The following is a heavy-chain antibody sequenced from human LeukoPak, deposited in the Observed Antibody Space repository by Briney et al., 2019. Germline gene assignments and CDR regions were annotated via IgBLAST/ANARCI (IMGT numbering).Heavy chain of an antibody. V-gene: IGHV3-23*01. J-gene: IGHJ4*02. Sequence: PGGSLRLSCAASGFTFSSYAMSWVRQAPGKGLEWVSAISGSGGSTYYADSVKGRFTISRDNSKNTLYLQMNSLRAEDTAVYYCAKSSRITMIVAFRLPGGYYFDYWGQGTLVTVSS. D-gene: IGHD3-22*01. CDR3: AKSSRITMIVAFRLPGGYYFDY. CDR2: ISGSGGST. CDR1: GFTFSSYA.